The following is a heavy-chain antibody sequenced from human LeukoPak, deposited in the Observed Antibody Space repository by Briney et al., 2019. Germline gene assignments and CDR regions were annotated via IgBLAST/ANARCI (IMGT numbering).Heavy chain of an antibody. J-gene: IGHJ5*02. CDR2: ISAYNGNT. CDR3: ARSPNDFWSGYITS. Sequence: ASVKVSCKASGYTFTSYGISWVRQAPGQGLEWMGWISAYNGNTNYAQKLQGRVTMTTDTSTSTAYMELRSLRSDDTAVYYCARSPNDFWSGYITSWGQGTLVTVSS. D-gene: IGHD3-3*01. V-gene: IGHV1-18*01. CDR1: GYTFTSYG.